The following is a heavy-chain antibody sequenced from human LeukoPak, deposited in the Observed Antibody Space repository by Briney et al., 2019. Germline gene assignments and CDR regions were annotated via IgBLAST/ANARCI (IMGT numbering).Heavy chain of an antibody. J-gene: IGHJ3*02. CDR2: FDPEDGET. V-gene: IGHV1-24*01. Sequence: APVKVSCKVSGYTLTELSMHWVRQAPGKGLEWMGGFDPEDGETINAQKFPGRVTMTEDTSTDTAYMELSSMRSEDTAVYYCATRITMIVVVDAFDIWGQGTMVTVSS. CDR1: GYTLTELS. CDR3: ATRITMIVVVDAFDI. D-gene: IGHD3-22*01.